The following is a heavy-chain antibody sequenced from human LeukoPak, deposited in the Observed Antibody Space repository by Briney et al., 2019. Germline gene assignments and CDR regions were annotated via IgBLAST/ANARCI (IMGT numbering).Heavy chain of an antibody. CDR3: ARGAGPLFDP. CDR1: GFTSTDHY. Sequence: GGSLRLSCAASGFTSTDHYMSWIRQAPGKGLEWLSYISNSGTTIHYTDSVKGRFTISRDNAKNSLYLQMNRLRAEDTAVYYCARGAGPLFDPWGQGTLVTVSS. V-gene: IGHV3-11*01. J-gene: IGHJ5*02. CDR2: ISNSGTTI.